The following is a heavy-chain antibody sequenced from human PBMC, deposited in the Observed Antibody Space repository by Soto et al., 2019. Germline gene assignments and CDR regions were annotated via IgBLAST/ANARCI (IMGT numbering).Heavy chain of an antibody. D-gene: IGHD5-12*01. CDR1: GGSISSGGYY. CDR3: ARADGVRTGKWLCTALGAFDI. V-gene: IGHV4-31*03. J-gene: IGHJ3*02. Sequence: PSETLSLTCTVSGGSISSGGYYWSWIRHHPGNGLEWIGYIYYIGSTYYNPYLKSRVTISVYTSKNQFSLKLSSVTAADKAVYYCARADGVRTGKWLCTALGAFDIWGQGTMVTV. CDR2: IYYIGST.